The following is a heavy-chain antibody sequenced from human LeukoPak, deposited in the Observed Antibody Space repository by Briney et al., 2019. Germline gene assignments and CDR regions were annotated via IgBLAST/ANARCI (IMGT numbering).Heavy chain of an antibody. V-gene: IGHV3-23*01. Sequence: TGGSLRLSCAASGFTFSSYAMSWVRQAPGKGLEWVSAISGSGGSTYYADSVKVRFTMSRDNSKNTLYLQMNSLRAEDTAVYYCAKLGWSGYYGFDYWGQGTLVTVSS. CDR1: GFTFSSYA. J-gene: IGHJ4*02. CDR2: ISGSGGST. D-gene: IGHD3-3*01. CDR3: AKLGWSGYYGFDY.